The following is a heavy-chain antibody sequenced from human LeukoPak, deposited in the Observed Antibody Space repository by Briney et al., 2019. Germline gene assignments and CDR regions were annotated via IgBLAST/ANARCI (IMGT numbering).Heavy chain of an antibody. CDR1: GFTFSSYG. Sequence: PGRSLRLSCAASGFTFSSYGMHWVRQAPGKGLGWVAVISYDGCNKYYADPVKGRFTISRDNSKNTLYLQMNSLRAEDTAVYCAKSVGSYYFDYWGQGTLVTVSS. V-gene: IGHV3-30*18. CDR2: ISYDGCNK. D-gene: IGHD4-17*01. J-gene: IGHJ4*02. CDR3: AKSVGSYYFDY.